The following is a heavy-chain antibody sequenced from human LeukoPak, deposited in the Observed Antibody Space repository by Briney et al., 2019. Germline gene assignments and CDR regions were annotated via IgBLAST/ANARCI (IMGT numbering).Heavy chain of an antibody. J-gene: IGHJ6*02. D-gene: IGHD3-10*01. CDR2: INPNSGGT. Sequence: GASVKVSCKASGYTFTGYYMHWVRQAPGQGLEWMGWINPNSGGTNYAQKVQGRVTMTRDTSISTAYMELSRLRSDDTAVYYCARELWFGESHYYGMDVWGQGTTVTVSS. CDR1: GYTFTGYY. CDR3: ARELWFGESHYYGMDV. V-gene: IGHV1-2*02.